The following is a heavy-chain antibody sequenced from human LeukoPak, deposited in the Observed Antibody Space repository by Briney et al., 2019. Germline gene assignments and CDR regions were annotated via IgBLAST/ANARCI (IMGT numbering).Heavy chain of an antibody. CDR1: GFLLRTSGVA. CDR3: AHKGPMGSGGFDY. V-gene: IGHV2-5*02. J-gene: IGHJ4*02. D-gene: IGHD6-19*01. Sequence: PKLVKPPPALTLTCTFSGFLLRTSGVAFGLIRQPPGKALEWLALIYWDDDKRYSPPLKSRLTITKDTSRNQVVLTMTNVDPVDTGTYYCAHKGPMGSGGFDYWGQGTLVTVSS. CDR2: IYWDDDK.